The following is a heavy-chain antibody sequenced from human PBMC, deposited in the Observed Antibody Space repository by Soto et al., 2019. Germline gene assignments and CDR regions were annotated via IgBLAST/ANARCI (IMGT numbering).Heavy chain of an antibody. Sequence: ASVKVSCKASGYTFTSYAMHWVRQAPGQRLEWMGWIDAGNGNTKYSQKFQGRVTITRDTSASTAYMELSSLRSEDTAVYYCARADRGYCTNGVCYTGAPFDYWGQGTLVTVSS. CDR1: GYTFTSYA. CDR3: ARADRGYCTNGVCYTGAPFDY. J-gene: IGHJ4*02. V-gene: IGHV1-3*01. D-gene: IGHD2-8*01. CDR2: IDAGNGNT.